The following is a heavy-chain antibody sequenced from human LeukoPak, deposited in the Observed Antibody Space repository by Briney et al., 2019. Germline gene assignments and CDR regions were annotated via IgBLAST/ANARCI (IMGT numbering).Heavy chain of an antibody. V-gene: IGHV3-33*01. Sequence: GRSLRLSCAASGFTFSSYGMHWVRQAPGKGLEWVAVIWYDGSNKYYADSVKGRFTISRDNSKNTLYLQMNSLRAEDTAVYYCARGWVPSPLGHFDLWGRGTLVTVSS. CDR1: GFTFSSYG. J-gene: IGHJ2*01. CDR3: ARGWVPSPLGHFDL. CDR2: IWYDGSNK. D-gene: IGHD7-27*01.